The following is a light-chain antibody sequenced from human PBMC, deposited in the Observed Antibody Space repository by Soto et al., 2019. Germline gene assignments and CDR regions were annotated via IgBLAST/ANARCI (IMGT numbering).Light chain of an antibody. J-gene: IGKJ1*01. V-gene: IGKV1-8*01. CDR2: AAS. CDR1: QGISSY. CDR3: QQYYSYPLP. Sequence: AIRMTQSPSSLSASTGDRVTITCRSSQGISSYLAWYQQKPGKAPKLLIYAASTLQSGVPSRFSGSGSGTDFTLPISCLQSEDFATYYCQQYYSYPLPFGQGTQLEIK.